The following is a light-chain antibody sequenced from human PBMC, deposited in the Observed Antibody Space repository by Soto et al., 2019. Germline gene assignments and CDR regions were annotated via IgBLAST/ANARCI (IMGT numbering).Light chain of an antibody. CDR2: YIS. Sequence: EVVMTQSPATLSVSPGETASLSCMSSQSAGNCLAWYQQKPGQAPRLFIYYISTRATGIPARFSGSGSGTEFTLTINSLQSEDSAVYYCPQHNQWPITFGQGTRLEIK. CDR3: PQHNQWPIT. V-gene: IGKV3D-15*01. CDR1: QSAGNC. J-gene: IGKJ5*01.